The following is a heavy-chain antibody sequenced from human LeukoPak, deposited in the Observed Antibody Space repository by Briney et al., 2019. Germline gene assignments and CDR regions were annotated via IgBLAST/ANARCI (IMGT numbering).Heavy chain of an antibody. CDR3: AELGITMIGGV. D-gene: IGHD3-10*02. CDR1: GFPVSNNY. V-gene: IGHV3-11*04. CDR2: ISSSGSTI. Sequence: GGSLRLSCAASGFPVSNNYMNWVRPAPGKGLEWVSYISSSGSTIYYADSTISRDNAKNSLYLQMNSLRAEDTAVYYCAELGITMIGGVWGKGTTVTISS. J-gene: IGHJ6*04.